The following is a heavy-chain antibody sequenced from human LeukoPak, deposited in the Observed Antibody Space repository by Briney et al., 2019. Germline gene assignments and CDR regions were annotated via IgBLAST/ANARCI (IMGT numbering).Heavy chain of an antibody. D-gene: IGHD2-2*01. CDR1: GYSFPSYW. V-gene: IGHV5-51*01. CDR3: ARRHSSTSWYYYYYMDV. J-gene: IGHJ6*03. Sequence: GESLKISCKGSGYSFPSYWIGWVRQMPGKGLEWMGIIYPGDSDTRYSPSFQGQVTISADKSISTAYLQWSSLKASDTAMYYCARRHSSTSWYYYYYMDVWGKGTTVTVSS. CDR2: IYPGDSDT.